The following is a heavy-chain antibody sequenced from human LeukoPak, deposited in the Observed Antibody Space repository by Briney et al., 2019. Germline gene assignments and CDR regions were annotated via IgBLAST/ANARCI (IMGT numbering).Heavy chain of an antibody. V-gene: IGHV3-74*01. CDR3: ARDRGEGTPLDP. J-gene: IGHJ5*02. CDR2: IRIDGSDT. CDR1: GFTFNSYW. D-gene: IGHD6-25*01. Sequence: PGGSLRLSCEASGFTFNSYWMHWVRQAPGKGLVWVSLIRIDGSDTDYADSVRGRFTTSRDNAKNALYLQMGSLRVEDTAIYYCARDRGEGTPLDPWGQGTLVTVSS.